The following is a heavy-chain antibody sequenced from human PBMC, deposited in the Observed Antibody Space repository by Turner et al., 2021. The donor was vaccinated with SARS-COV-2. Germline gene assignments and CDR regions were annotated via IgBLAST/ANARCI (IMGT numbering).Heavy chain of an antibody. V-gene: IGHV3-74*01. Sequence: EEYLMQSGGGLVQPGGSMRLSCAASGFTFSSYWMHWVRQVPGKGLVWVSHLDSDGTNAAYADSVKGRFTISRDNTKNTLYLQMNSLRAEDTAVYFCAALAAPRDYWGQGTQVTVSS. CDR2: LDSDGTNA. J-gene: IGHJ4*02. D-gene: IGHD2-15*01. CDR3: AALAAPRDY. CDR1: GFTFSSYW.